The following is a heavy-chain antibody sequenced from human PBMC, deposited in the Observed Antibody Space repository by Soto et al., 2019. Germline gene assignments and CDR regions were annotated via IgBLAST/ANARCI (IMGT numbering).Heavy chain of an antibody. Sequence: PSETLSLTCAVSGCSISSGGYSWSWIRQPPGKGLECIGYIYHSGSTYYNPSLKSRVTISVDRSKNQFSLKLSSVTAADTAVYYCARGPPLGFWGQGTLVTVSS. J-gene: IGHJ4*02. CDR1: GCSISSGGYS. V-gene: IGHV4-30-2*01. CDR2: IYHSGST. CDR3: ARGPPLGF.